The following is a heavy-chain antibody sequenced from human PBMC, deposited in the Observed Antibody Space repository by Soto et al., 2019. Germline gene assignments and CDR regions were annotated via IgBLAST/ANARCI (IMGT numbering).Heavy chain of an antibody. J-gene: IGHJ4*02. Sequence: GESLKISCAASGFTFSSYAMSWVRQAPGKGLEWVSAISGSGGSTYYADSVKGRFTISRDNSKNTLYLQMNSLRAEDTAVYYCAKVNPVVVVAATLHFDYWGQGTLVTVSS. CDR1: GFTFSSYA. D-gene: IGHD2-15*01. CDR2: ISGSGGST. V-gene: IGHV3-23*01. CDR3: AKVNPVVVVAATLHFDY.